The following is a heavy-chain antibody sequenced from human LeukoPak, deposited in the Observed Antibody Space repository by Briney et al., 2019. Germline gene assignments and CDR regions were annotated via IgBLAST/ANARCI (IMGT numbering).Heavy chain of an antibody. CDR2: ISYDGTNK. CDR1: GFTFNTHA. J-gene: IGHJ4*02. D-gene: IGHD6-19*01. V-gene: IGHV3-30-3*01. Sequence: PGGSLRLSCAAFGFTFNTHAMHWVRQAPGKGLEWVAVISYDGTNKFYADSVKGRFTISRDNSKNTLYLQMNSLRAEDTAVYYCARPGMGFGWSYFDYWGQGTLVTVSS. CDR3: ARPGMGFGWSYFDY.